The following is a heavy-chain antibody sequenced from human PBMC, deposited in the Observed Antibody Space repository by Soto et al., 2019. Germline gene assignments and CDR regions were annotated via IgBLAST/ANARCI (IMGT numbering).Heavy chain of an antibody. CDR2: IWYDGSNK. V-gene: IGHV3-33*01. D-gene: IGHD2-2*01. Sequence: GGSLGLSCASSGFTFSSYGMHWVRQAPGKGLEWVAVIWYDGSNKYYADSVKGRFTISRANSKNTLYLQTTSLRAKDTAVYSCPRDPPPAAPGWYYFEHCGQGTLVTVSP. CDR3: PRDPPPAAPGWYYFEH. J-gene: IGHJ4*02. CDR1: GFTFSSYG.